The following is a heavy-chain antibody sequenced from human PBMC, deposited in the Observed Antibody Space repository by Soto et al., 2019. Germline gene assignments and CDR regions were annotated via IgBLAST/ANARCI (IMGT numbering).Heavy chain of an antibody. CDR2: ISGSGRTI. CDR3: AKVGPSYYYGMDV. CDR1: GVDFSSEV. D-gene: IGHD1-26*01. J-gene: IGHJ6*02. Sequence: GESLKISCAASGVDFSSEVMCWVRQAPGKGLEWVSSISGSGRTIYHADSMRGRFAISRDNSKNSLYLQLNDLRVDDTAVYYCAKVGPSYYYGMDVWGQGTTVTVSS. V-gene: IGHV3-23*01.